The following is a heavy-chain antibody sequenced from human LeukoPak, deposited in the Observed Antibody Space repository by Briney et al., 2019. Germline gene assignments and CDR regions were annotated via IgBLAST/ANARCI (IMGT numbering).Heavy chain of an antibody. Sequence: SETLSLTCTVSGGSISSYYWSWIRQPPGKGLEWIGYIYYSGSTNYNPSLKSRVTISVDTSKNQFSLKLSSVTAADTAVYYCARVAEGPWGPGAFEIWGQGTMVTVSS. CDR2: IYYSGST. V-gene: IGHV4-59*12. CDR1: GGSISSYY. J-gene: IGHJ3*02. D-gene: IGHD1-26*01. CDR3: ARVAEGPWGPGAFEI.